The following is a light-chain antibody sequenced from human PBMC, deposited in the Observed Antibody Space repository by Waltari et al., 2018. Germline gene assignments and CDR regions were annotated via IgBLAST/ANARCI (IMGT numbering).Light chain of an antibody. V-gene: IGKV1-39*01. J-gene: IGKJ2*01. CDR3: QQSKSIPYT. CDR2: AAS. CDR1: QIISDY. Sequence: DFQMTQSPSSLSASVGDRVTITCRASQIISDYLNWYQKKPGKAPKLLFYAASSLQSGVPTRFSGSGSGTDFTLTISNLQPEDVATYYCQQSKSIPYTFGQGTKLEIK.